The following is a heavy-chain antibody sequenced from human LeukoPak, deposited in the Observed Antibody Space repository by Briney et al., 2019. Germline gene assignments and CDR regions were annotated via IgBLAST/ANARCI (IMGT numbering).Heavy chain of an antibody. CDR2: ISGSGGST. J-gene: IGHJ3*02. D-gene: IGHD6-13*01. CDR3: AKEATAADKGADAFDI. Sequence: LPGGSLRLSCAASGFTFSSYAMSWVRQAPGKGLEWVSAISGSGGSTYYADSVKGRFTISRDNSKNTLYLQMNSLRAEDTAVYYCAKEATAADKGADAFDIWGQGTMVAVSS. V-gene: IGHV3-23*01. CDR1: GFTFSSYA.